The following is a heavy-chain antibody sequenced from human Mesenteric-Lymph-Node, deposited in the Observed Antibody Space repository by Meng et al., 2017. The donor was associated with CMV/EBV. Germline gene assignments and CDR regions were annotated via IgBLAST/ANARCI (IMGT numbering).Heavy chain of an antibody. J-gene: IGHJ6*02. Sequence: GESLRISCEASGFTFSGYWMNWVRQAPGKGLEWVANIEQDRSEKYYVDSVKGRFTISRDNAKNSLYLQMNSLRAEDTAVYYCARDRTYYDFWSGPGDYYGMDVWGQGTTVTVSS. V-gene: IGHV3-7*01. CDR3: ARDRTYYDFWSGPGDYYGMDV. D-gene: IGHD3-3*01. CDR2: IEQDRSEK. CDR1: GFTFSGYW.